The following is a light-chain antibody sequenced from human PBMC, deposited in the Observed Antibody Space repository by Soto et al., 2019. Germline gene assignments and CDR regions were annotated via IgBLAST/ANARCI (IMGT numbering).Light chain of an antibody. CDR1: RSVLYSSNNKNY. J-gene: IGKJ3*01. CDR3: QQYYTTPS. V-gene: IGKV4-1*01. CDR2: WAS. Sequence: DIVMTQSPDSLAVSLGERATINCKSSRSVLYSSNNKNYLAWYQQKPGQPPKLLIYWASTRESGVPDRFSGSGSGTDLTLTISSLQAEDVAVYYCQQYYTTPSFGPGTKVDI.